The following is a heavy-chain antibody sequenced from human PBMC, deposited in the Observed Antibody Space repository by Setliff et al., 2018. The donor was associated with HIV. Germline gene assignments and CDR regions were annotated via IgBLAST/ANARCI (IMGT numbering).Heavy chain of an antibody. CDR1: GGSISSSSYY. CDR3: ARESPSSSWFYFDF. J-gene: IGHJ4*02. V-gene: IGHV4-39*07. Sequence: SETLSLTCTVSGGSISSSSYYWGWIRQPPGKGLEWIGSINHSGRTKYSPSLRSRVSISVDTSKTQFSLKLGSVTAADTAVYYCARESPSSSWFYFDFWGQGTLVTVSS. CDR2: INHSGRT. D-gene: IGHD6-13*01.